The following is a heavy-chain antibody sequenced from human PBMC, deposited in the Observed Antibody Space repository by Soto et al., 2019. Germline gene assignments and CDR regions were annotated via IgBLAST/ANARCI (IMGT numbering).Heavy chain of an antibody. CDR1: GFTFSNAW. D-gene: IGHD3-22*01. CDR3: TTEVDSYYDSSGYYFAY. Sequence: GGSLRLSCAASGFTFSNAWMSWVRQAPGKGLEWVGRIKSKTDGGTTDYAAPVKGRFTISRDDSKNTLYLQMNSLKTEDTAVYYCTTEVDSYYDSSGYYFAYWGQGTLVTAPQ. V-gene: IGHV3-15*01. J-gene: IGHJ4*02. CDR2: IKSKTDGGTT.